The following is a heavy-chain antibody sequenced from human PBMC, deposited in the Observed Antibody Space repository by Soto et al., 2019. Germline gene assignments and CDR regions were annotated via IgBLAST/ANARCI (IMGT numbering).Heavy chain of an antibody. CDR3: AKDLAVAGSGDY. CDR2: MSGSGGSA. J-gene: IGHJ4*02. D-gene: IGHD6-19*01. V-gene: IGHV3-23*01. CDR1: GFTFSSYA. Sequence: EVQLLESGGGLVQPGGSLRLSCAASGFTFSSYAMSCVRQAPGKGLEWVSTMSGSGGSAYYADSVKGRFTISRDNSKNTLYLQMNSLRAEDTAVYYCAKDLAVAGSGDYWGQGTLVTVSS.